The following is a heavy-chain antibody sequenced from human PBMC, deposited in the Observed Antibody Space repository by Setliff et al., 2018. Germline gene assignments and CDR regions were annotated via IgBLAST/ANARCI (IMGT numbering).Heavy chain of an antibody. CDR2: VYYSGLT. CDR3: VRGGTYRYFDY. V-gene: IGHV4-59*01. J-gene: IGHJ4*02. Sequence: SETLSLTCTVSGGSISTYYWSWIRQPPGKGLEFIGYVYYSGLTNYDPSLKSRVTMSVDSSKNQFSLKLSSVTAADTAVYYCVRGGTYRYFDYWGQGALVTVSS. CDR1: GGSISTYY.